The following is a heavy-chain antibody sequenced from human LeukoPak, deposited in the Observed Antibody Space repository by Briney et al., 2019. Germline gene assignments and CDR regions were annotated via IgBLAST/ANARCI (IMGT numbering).Heavy chain of an antibody. V-gene: IGHV4-59*01. CDR1: GGSISSYY. J-gene: IGHJ6*03. CDR2: IYYSGST. D-gene: IGHD6-25*01. CDR3: AREADYYMDV. Sequence: PSETLSLTCTVSGGSISSYYWSWIRQPPGKGLEWIGYIYYSGSTNYNPSLKSRVTISVDTSKNQFSLKLSSVTAADTAVYYCAREADYYMDVWSKGTTVTVSS.